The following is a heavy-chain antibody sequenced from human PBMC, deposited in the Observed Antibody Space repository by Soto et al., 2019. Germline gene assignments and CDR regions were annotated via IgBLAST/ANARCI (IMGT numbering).Heavy chain of an antibody. V-gene: IGHV3-23*01. D-gene: IGHD2-2*03. Sequence: GGSLRLSCAASGFTFSSYAMSWVRQAPGKGLEWVSAISGSGGSTYYADSVKGRFTISRDNSKNTLYLQMNSLRAEDTAAYYCAKVLGYCSSTSCLVIPHYPSYATDVWGQGPTVTLSS. CDR1: GFTFSSYA. CDR3: AKVLGYCSSTSCLVIPHYPSYATDV. CDR2: ISGSGGST. J-gene: IGHJ6*02.